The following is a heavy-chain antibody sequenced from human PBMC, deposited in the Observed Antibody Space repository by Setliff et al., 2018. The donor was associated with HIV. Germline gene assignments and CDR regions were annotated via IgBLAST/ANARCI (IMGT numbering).Heavy chain of an antibody. CDR2: IYHSGST. D-gene: IGHD6-19*01. Sequence: SETLSLTCAVSGGSISSSNWWSWVRQPPGKGLEWIGEIYHSGSTNYNPSLKSRVTISVDKSKNQFSLKLSSVTAADTAVYYCARGVAVAATHDAFDIWGQGTMVTVSS. J-gene: IGHJ3*02. V-gene: IGHV4-4*02. CDR3: ARGVAVAATHDAFDI. CDR1: GGSISSSNW.